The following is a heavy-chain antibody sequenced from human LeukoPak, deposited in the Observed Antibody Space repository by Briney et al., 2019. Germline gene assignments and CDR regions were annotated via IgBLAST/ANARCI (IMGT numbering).Heavy chain of an antibody. Sequence: SVKASCKASGGTFSSYAISWVRQAPGQGLEWMGRIIPIFGTANYAQKFQGRVTITTDESTSTAYMELSSLRSEDTAVYYCARDRVAATDAFDIWGQGTMVTVSS. J-gene: IGHJ3*02. D-gene: IGHD2-15*01. CDR1: GGTFSSYA. V-gene: IGHV1-69*05. CDR2: IIPIFGTA. CDR3: ARDRVAATDAFDI.